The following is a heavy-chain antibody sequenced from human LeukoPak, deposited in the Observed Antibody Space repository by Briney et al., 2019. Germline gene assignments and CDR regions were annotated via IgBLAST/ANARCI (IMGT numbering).Heavy chain of an antibody. D-gene: IGHD3-9*01. V-gene: IGHV4-59*01. J-gene: IGHJ4*02. Sequence: SETLSLTCTVSGGSISSYYWSWIRQPPGKGLEWIGYIYYSGSTNYNPSLTSRVTISVDTSKNQFSLKLSSVTAADTAVYYCARGSPYYDILTGYYARGSFDYWGQGTLVTVSS. CDR3: ARGSPYYDILTGYYARGSFDY. CDR1: GGSISSYY. CDR2: IYYSGST.